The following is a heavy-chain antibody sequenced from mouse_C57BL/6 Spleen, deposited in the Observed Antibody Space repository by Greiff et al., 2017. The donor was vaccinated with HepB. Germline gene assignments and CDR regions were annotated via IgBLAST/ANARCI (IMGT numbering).Heavy chain of an antibody. CDR2: IDPANGNT. Sequence: EVQLQQSVAELVRPGASVKLSCTASGFNIKNTYMHWVKQRPEQGLEWIGRIDPANGNTKYAPKFQGKATITADTSSNTAYLQLSSLTSEDTAIYYWARPPYYSNYEDAMDYWGQGTSVTVSS. CDR1: GFNIKNTY. V-gene: IGHV14-3*01. D-gene: IGHD2-5*01. CDR3: ARPPYYSNYEDAMDY. J-gene: IGHJ4*01.